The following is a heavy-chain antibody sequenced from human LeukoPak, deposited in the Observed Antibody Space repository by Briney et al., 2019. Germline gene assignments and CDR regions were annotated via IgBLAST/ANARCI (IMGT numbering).Heavy chain of an antibody. V-gene: IGHV4-61*02. CDR1: GGSISSGSYY. J-gene: IGHJ4*02. CDR2: IYTSGST. D-gene: IGHD3-9*01. CDR3: ARGPYYDILTGYYRDLYFDY. Sequence: PSETLSLTCTVSGGSISSGSYYWSWIRQPAGKGLEWIGRIYTSGSTNYNPSLKSRVTISVDTSKNQFSLKLSSVTAADTAVYYCARGPYYDILTGYYRDLYFDYWGQGTLVTVSS.